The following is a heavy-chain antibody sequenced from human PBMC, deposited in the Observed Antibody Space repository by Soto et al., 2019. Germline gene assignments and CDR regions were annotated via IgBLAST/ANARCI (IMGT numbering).Heavy chain of an antibody. J-gene: IGHJ3*01. V-gene: IGHV3-74*03. Sequence: FWVHRVSQVTREGPLRVSRINHDGTKTEYADSVKGRFTISRDNSKNTLYLQMNSLRAEDTAVYYCARERLLEWLAGVRWWAFDVWGHGPMVTVSS. CDR1: FW. CDR2: INHDGTKT. CDR3: ARERLLEWLAGVRWWAFDV. D-gene: IGHD3-3*01.